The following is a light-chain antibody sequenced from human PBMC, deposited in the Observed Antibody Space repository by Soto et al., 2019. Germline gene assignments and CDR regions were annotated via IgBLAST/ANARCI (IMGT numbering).Light chain of an antibody. Sequence: AIRMTQSPSSFSASTGDRVTITCRASQGISSYLAWYQQKPGKAHKLLIYAASTLQSGVPSRFSGSGSGTDFTLTIGCLQSEDFSTYYCQQYYSYPPLFTFGPGTRVDIK. CDR3: QQYYSYPPLFT. CDR1: QGISSY. CDR2: AAS. J-gene: IGKJ3*01. V-gene: IGKV1-8*01.